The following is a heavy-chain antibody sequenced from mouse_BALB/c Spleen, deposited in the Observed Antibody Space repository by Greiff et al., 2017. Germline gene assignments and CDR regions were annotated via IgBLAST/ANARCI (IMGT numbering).Heavy chain of an antibody. J-gene: IGHJ2*01. Sequence: QVQLQQSGAELAKPGASVKMSCKASGYTFTSYWMHWVKQRPGQGLEWIGYINPSTGYTEYNQKFKDKATLTADKSSSTAYMQLSSLTSEDSAVYYCAREGVTTVVVDYWGQGTTLTVSS. CDR2: INPSTGYT. CDR1: GYTFTSYW. D-gene: IGHD1-1*01. CDR3: AREGVTTVVVDY. V-gene: IGHV1-7*01.